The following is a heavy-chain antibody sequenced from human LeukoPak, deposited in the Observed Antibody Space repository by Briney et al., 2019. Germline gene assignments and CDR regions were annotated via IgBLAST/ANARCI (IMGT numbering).Heavy chain of an antibody. D-gene: IGHD5-18*01. CDR2: INSDGSST. J-gene: IGHJ4*02. V-gene: IGHV3-74*01. Sequence: GGSLRLSCAASGFTFSSYWMHWVRQAPGKGLVWVSRINSDGSSTSYADSVKGRFTISRDNAKNTLYLQTNSLRAEDTAVYYCARDRRGYSYGLFDYWGQGTLVTVSS. CDR1: GFTFSSYW. CDR3: ARDRRGYSYGLFDY.